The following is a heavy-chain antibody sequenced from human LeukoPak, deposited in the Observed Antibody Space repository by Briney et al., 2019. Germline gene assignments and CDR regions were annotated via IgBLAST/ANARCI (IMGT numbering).Heavy chain of an antibody. CDR2: IYYSGST. D-gene: IGHD6-13*01. CDR3: ARSRPPHVGSSVDY. J-gene: IGHJ4*02. CDR1: VDSISIYS. V-gene: IGHV4-59*01. Sequence: SETLSLTCTVSVDSISIYSGSCIRQPPGKGREGIGSIYYSGSTNYNPSLKSRVTISVDTSKNQFSLKLSSVTAADTAVYYCARSRPPHVGSSVDYWGQGTLVTVSS.